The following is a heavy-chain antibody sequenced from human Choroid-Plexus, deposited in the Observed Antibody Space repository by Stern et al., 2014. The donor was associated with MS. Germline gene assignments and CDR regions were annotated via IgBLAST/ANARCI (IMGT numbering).Heavy chain of an antibody. CDR2: VSYDGSNK. J-gene: IGHJ5*02. CDR1: GFTFGWCA. V-gene: IGHV3-30*18. D-gene: IGHD2/OR15-2a*01. Sequence: VQLVESGGGVVQPGRPLRLSCVASGFTFGWCATPWVPQAPGKGLEGVAGVSYDGSNKYYADSVKGRFTISRDNSQNTLYMQMSSLRPEDTAVYYCAKDRQYLTYFFDHWGQGSLVTVSS. CDR3: AKDRQYLTYFFDH.